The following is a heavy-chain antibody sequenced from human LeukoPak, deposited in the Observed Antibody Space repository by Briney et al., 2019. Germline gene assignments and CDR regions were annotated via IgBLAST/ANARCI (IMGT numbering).Heavy chain of an antibody. Sequence: SETLSLTCTVSGGSISSYYWSWIRQPAGKGLEWIGRIYTSGSTNYNPSLKSRVAMSVDTSKNQFSLKLSSVTAADTAVYYCARDGVVVVPAAPYYYYYYMDVWGKGTTVTISS. CDR2: IYTSGST. J-gene: IGHJ6*03. D-gene: IGHD2-2*01. CDR1: GGSISSYY. CDR3: ARDGVVVVPAAPYYYYYYMDV. V-gene: IGHV4-4*07.